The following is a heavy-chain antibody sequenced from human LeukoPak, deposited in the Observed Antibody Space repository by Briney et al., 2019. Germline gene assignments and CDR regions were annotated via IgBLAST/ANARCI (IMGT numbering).Heavy chain of an antibody. CDR3: ARQYCTNGVCSLDY. Sequence: SEXLSLTCTVSGGSISSYYWSWIRQPAGKGLEWIGRIYTSGSTNYNPSLKSRVTMSVDTSKNQFSLKLSSVTAADTAVYYCARQYCTNGVCSLDYWGQGTLVTVSS. V-gene: IGHV4-4*07. CDR2: IYTSGST. CDR1: GGSISSYY. J-gene: IGHJ4*02. D-gene: IGHD2-8*01.